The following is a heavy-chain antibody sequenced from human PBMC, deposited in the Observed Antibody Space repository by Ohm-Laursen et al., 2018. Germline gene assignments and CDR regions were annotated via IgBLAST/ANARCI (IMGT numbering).Heavy chain of an antibody. Sequence: SSVKVSCKASGGTFSSYAISWVRQAPGQGLEWMGRIIPILGIANYAQKFQGRVTITADKSTSTAYMELSSLRSEDTAVYYCARESHPRLGFDYWGQGTLVTVSS. D-gene: IGHD3-16*01. CDR2: IIPILGIA. CDR1: GGTFSSYA. J-gene: IGHJ4*02. V-gene: IGHV1-69*04. CDR3: ARESHPRLGFDY.